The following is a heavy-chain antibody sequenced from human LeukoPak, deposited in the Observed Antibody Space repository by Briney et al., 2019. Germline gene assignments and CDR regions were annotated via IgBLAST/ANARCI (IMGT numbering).Heavy chain of an antibody. Sequence: SETLSLTCAVYGGSFSGYYWSWIRQSPGKGLKWIGEINHSGSTNYNPSLKSRVTISVDTSKNQFSLKLSSVTAADTAVYYCARALDYGDSIDAFDIWGQGTMVTVSS. J-gene: IGHJ3*02. CDR1: GGSFSGYY. CDR3: ARALDYGDSIDAFDI. D-gene: IGHD4-17*01. V-gene: IGHV4-34*01. CDR2: INHSGST.